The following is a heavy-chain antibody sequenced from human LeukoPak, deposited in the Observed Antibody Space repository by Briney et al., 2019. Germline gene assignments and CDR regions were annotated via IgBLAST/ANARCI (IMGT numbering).Heavy chain of an antibody. CDR2: IYPGDSDT. Sequence: GESLKISCEGSGYSFTSYWIGWVRQMPGKGLEWVAIIYPGDSDTIYSPSFQGQVTISADNSISTAYLQWSSLKASDTAMYYCARSSDSSGFYDYFDYRGQGTLFTVSS. V-gene: IGHV5-51*01. D-gene: IGHD3-22*01. CDR1: GYSFTSYW. CDR3: ARSSDSSGFYDYFDY. J-gene: IGHJ4*02.